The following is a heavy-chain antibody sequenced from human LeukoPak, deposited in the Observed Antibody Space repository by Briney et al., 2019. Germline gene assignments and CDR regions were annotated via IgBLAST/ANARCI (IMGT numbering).Heavy chain of an antibody. V-gene: IGHV3-7*03. CDR1: GFTFSSYW. J-gene: IGHJ1*01. CDR3: ASLTYYDSSGYRREYFQH. Sequence: PGGSLRLSCAASGFTFSSYWMSWVRQAPGKGLEWVANKRQDGSGIYYVGSVKGRFTISRDNAKNSLNLQMNSLRAEDTAVYYCASLTYYDSSGYRREYFQHWGQGTLVTVSS. CDR2: KRQDGSGI. D-gene: IGHD3-22*01.